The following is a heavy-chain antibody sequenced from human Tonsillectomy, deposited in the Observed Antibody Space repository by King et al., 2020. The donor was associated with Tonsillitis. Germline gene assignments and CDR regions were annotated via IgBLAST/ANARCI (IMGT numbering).Heavy chain of an antibody. CDR2: FSDNGGNK. V-gene: IGHV3-33*01. CDR1: GVFFNNYA. D-gene: IGHD3-3*01. J-gene: IGHJ3*02. Sequence: VQLVESGGGVVQPGRSLRLSCVASGVFFNNYAMHWVRPAPGKGLEGVVLFSDNGGNKYYADSVTGRFPISPDNSENTLYLQMNSLRGEDTAMYFCAGVSLYDFWSSDAFDIWGQGTMVTVSS. CDR3: AGVSLYDFWSSDAFDI.